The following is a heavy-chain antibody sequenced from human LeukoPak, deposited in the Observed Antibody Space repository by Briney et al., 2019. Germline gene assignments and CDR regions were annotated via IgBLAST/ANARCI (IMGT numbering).Heavy chain of an antibody. CDR3: AKVDGRYARPGATGGFDS. V-gene: IGHV3-23*01. CDR1: GFSLSNYA. D-gene: IGHD1-26*01. J-gene: IGHJ4*02. CDR2: ISDSGGTT. Sequence: GGSLRLSCAASGFSLSNYAMSWVRQAPAKGLECVSTISDSGGTTFYADSVKGRFTISRDHSKNTLYLQMNSLRAEDTAVYYCAKVDGRYARPGATGGFDSWGQGALVTVSS.